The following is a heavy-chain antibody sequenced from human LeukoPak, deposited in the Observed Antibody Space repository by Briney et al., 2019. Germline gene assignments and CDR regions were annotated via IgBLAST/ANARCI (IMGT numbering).Heavy chain of an antibody. CDR3: IRIRTREHQDGMDV. J-gene: IGHJ6*02. CDR1: GFPFSNYD. CDR2: FDTVGIT. Sequence: GGSLRLSCGASGFPFSNYDMHWVPQAPGIGLDWVSGFDTVGITYFSGSVKGRFTISSENAETTLFLQMNSLRAGDKAIYYCIRIRTREHQDGMDVWGQGTTVTVSS. V-gene: IGHV3-13*01. D-gene: IGHD1-26*01.